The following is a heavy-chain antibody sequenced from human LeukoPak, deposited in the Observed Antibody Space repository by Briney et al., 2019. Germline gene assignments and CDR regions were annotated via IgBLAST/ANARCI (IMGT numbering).Heavy chain of an antibody. D-gene: IGHD2-15*01. CDR3: ARVSVATYYYDGMDV. V-gene: IGHV3-30*02. J-gene: IGHJ6*02. CDR2: IRYDGSNK. Sequence: PGGSLRLSCAASGFTFSSYGMHWVRQAPGKGLEWVAFIRYDGSNKYYADSVNGRFTISRDNSKNTLYLQMNSLRAEDTAVYYCARVSVATYYYDGMDVWGQGTTVTVSS. CDR1: GFTFSSYG.